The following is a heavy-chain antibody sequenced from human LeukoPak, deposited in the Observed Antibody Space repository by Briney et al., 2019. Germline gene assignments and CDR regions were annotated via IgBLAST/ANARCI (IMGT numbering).Heavy chain of an antibody. J-gene: IGHJ4*02. CDR3: ARESVAGYIDY. Sequence: PGGSLRLSCAASGFTFSDYYMSWIRQAPGKGLEWVSYISSSGTTIYYADSVKGRFTISRDNAKNSLYLQMDSLRAEDTAVYYCARESVAGYIDYWGQGTLVTVSS. CDR2: ISSSGTTI. V-gene: IGHV3-11*04. D-gene: IGHD6-19*01. CDR1: GFTFSDYY.